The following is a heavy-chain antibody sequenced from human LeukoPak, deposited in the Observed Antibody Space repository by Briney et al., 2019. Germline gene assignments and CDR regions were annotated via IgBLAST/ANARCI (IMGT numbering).Heavy chain of an antibody. J-gene: IGHJ6*02. CDR2: IKRDGSQK. CDR3: ARDGSSMGNFHYYAFDV. V-gene: IGHV3-7*01. CDR1: GFSFSSNW. Sequence: GGSLRLSCAAPGFSFSSNWMGWVRQAPGKGLEWVAHIKRDGSQKYYLDSVKGRFTISRDTAQSSLYLQINSLRVEDTAVYYCARDGSSMGNFHYYAFDVWGQGTTVTVAS. D-gene: IGHD2-15*01.